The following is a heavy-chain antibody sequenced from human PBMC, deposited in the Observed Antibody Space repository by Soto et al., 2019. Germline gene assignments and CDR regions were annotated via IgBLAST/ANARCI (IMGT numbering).Heavy chain of an antibody. CDR1: GGSISSYY. CDR3: ARRGADRSGSYTLLNYYYYMDV. CDR2: IYYSGST. D-gene: IGHD3-10*01. V-gene: IGHV4-59*08. J-gene: IGHJ6*03. Sequence: SETLSLTCTVSGGSISSYYWSWIRQPPGKGLEWIGYIYYSGSTNYNPSLKSRVTISVDTSKNQFSLKLSSVTAADTAVYYCARRGADRSGSYTLLNYYYYMDVWGKGTTVTVSS.